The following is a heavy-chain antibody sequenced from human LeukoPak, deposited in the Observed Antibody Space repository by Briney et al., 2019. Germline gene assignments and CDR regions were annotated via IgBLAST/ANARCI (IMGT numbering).Heavy chain of an antibody. V-gene: IGHV3-30*02. D-gene: IGHD3-22*01. Sequence: GGSLRLSCAVSGFTLSPFPMHWVRQAPGRGLEWVALIQDDGATTNYADSVRGRFTISRDNSKSTVYLQMNSLKPDDTAVYYCATQSITLVVVISPFAYWGQGTLVTVSS. CDR3: ATQSITLVVVISPFAY. CDR2: IQDDGATT. J-gene: IGHJ4*02. CDR1: GFTLSPFP.